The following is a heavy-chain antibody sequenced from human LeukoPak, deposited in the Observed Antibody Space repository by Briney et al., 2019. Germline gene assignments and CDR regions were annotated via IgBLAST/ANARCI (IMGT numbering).Heavy chain of an antibody. CDR1: GLTFSNYW. Sequence: GGSLRLSCAASGLTFSNYWMSWVRQAPGKGLEWVANIKQEGSEKYYVDFVKGRFTISGDIAKNSLYLQMNSLRAEDTALYYCASSHSDTSGYYCGVFDYWGQGTLVTVSS. CDR2: IKQEGSEK. V-gene: IGHV3-7*01. CDR3: ASSHSDTSGYYCGVFDY. J-gene: IGHJ4*02. D-gene: IGHD3-22*01.